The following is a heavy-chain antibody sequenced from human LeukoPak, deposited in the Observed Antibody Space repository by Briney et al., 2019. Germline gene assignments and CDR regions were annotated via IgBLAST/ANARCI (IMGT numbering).Heavy chain of an antibody. Sequence: ASVKVSCKAAGYTFTRYGISWVRHAPAQGLKWIAWICPYNGHTNYAQNLQRKGTMTTDTSTRTSYPELRGLRSPDPALSSCARVLGAPAVAFDPWGQGTLVTVSS. V-gene: IGHV1-18*01. CDR3: ARVLGAPAVAFDP. CDR1: GYTFTRYG. D-gene: IGHD6-19*01. J-gene: IGHJ5*02. CDR2: ICPYNGHT.